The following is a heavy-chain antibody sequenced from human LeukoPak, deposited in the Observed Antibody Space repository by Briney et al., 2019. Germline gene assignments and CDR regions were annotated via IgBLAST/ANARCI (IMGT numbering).Heavy chain of an antibody. J-gene: IGHJ4*02. D-gene: IGHD3-10*01. Sequence: ESGPALVEPTQTLTLTSTFSGFSLRTTGKRVSWIRQPPEKAPEWLARIDWDDDKFYSTSLKTRLTISKDASKDQVALTMTNMDPVDTATYYCARMIEFGEFLYFDYWGQGILVTVSS. CDR3: ARMIEFGEFLYFDY. CDR2: IDWDDDK. CDR1: GFSLRTTGKR. V-gene: IGHV2-70*04.